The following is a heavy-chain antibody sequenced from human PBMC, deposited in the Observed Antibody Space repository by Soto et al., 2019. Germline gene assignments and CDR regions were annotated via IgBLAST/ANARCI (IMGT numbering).Heavy chain of an antibody. Sequence: EVQLVESGGALVQPGGSLRLSCTASGFDFSGSEMNWFRQAPGKGLEWVAYITGSGGVMFHADSVKGRFSISRDNAKNSLFLEMSDLRADDTGVYYCAKVAPFILGSPFWGQRPLVTVSS. CDR3: AKVAPFILGSPF. J-gene: IGHJ4*01. CDR2: ITGSGGVM. V-gene: IGHV3-48*03. D-gene: IGHD2-21*01. CDR1: GFDFSGSE.